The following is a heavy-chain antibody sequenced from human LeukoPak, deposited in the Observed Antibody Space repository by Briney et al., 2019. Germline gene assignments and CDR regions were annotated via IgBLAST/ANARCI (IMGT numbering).Heavy chain of an antibody. CDR1: GGSFSGYY. J-gene: IGHJ4*02. Sequence: SETLSLTCAVYGGSFSGYYWNWIRQPPGKGLEWIGEINHSGSTNYNPSPKSRVTISVDTSKNQFSLKLSSVTAADTAVYYCARTGIAAAGEDYWGQGTLVTVSS. CDR2: INHSGST. V-gene: IGHV4-34*01. CDR3: ARTGIAAAGEDY. D-gene: IGHD6-13*01.